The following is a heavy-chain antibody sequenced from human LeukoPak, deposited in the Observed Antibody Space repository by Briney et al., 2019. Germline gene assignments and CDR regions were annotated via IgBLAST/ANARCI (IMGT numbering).Heavy chain of an antibody. J-gene: IGHJ4*02. Sequence: GGSLRLSCAASGFTFSSYWMHRVRHAPGKGLVWVSRINSDGSSTSYADSVKGRFTISRDNAKNTLYLQMNSLRAEDTAVFYCARTQYSGSKLDYWGQGILVTVSS. CDR3: ARTQYSGSKLDY. CDR1: GFTFSSYW. V-gene: IGHV3-74*01. CDR2: INSDGSST. D-gene: IGHD1-26*01.